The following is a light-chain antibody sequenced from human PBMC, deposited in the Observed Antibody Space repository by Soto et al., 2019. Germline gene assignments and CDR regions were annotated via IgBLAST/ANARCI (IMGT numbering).Light chain of an antibody. J-gene: IGLJ3*02. CDR1: SSNIGAGYG. CDR2: GNN. V-gene: IGLV1-40*01. Sequence: QSVLTQPPSVSGAPGQRVTISCTGSSSNIGAGYGVHWYQQLPGTAPKLLIYGNNNRPSGVPDRFSGSKSGTSASLAITGLQAEDEADYYCQSYDSSLSGWVFGGGTKFTVL. CDR3: QSYDSSLSGWV.